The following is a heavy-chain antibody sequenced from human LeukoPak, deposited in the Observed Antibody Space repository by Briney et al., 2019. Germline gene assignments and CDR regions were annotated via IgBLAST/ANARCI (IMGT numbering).Heavy chain of an antibody. D-gene: IGHD6-6*01. Sequence: PSETLSLTCTVSGGSISSYYWSWIRQPAGKGLEWIGRIYTSGSTNYNPSLSGRVTMSVDTSKNQFSLKLSSVTAADTAVYYCARESATIATRHLDYWGQGTLVTVSS. CDR3: ARESATIATRHLDY. CDR1: GGSISSYY. CDR2: IYTSGST. J-gene: IGHJ4*02. V-gene: IGHV4-4*07.